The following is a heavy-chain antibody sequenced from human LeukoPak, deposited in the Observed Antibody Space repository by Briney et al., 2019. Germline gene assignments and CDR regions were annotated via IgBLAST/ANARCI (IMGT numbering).Heavy chain of an antibody. D-gene: IGHD6-6*01. CDR3: AKDLGSSSDY. Sequence: EGSLRLSCAASGFTFSSYGMHWVRQAPGKGLEWVAVISYDGSNKYYADSVKGRFTISRDNSKNTLYLQMNSLRAEDTAVYYCAKDLGSSSDYWGQGTLVTVSS. CDR2: ISYDGSNK. V-gene: IGHV3-30*18. CDR1: GFTFSSYG. J-gene: IGHJ4*02.